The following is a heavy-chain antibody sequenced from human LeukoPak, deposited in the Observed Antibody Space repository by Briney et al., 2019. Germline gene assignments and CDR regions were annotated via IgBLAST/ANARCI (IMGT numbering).Heavy chain of an antibody. D-gene: IGHD4-17*01. Sequence: SETLSLTCTVSGGSISSGSYYWGWIRQPPGKGLEWTGSIYYSGSTYYNMSLKSRVTISVDTSKNQFSLRLGSVTAADTAVYYCARLYGDYYRTFDYWGQGTLVTVSP. J-gene: IGHJ4*02. CDR1: GGSISSGSYY. V-gene: IGHV4-39*01. CDR3: ARLYGDYYRTFDY. CDR2: IYYSGST.